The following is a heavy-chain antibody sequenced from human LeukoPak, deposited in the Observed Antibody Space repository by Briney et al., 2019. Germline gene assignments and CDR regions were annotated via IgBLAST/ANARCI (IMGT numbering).Heavy chain of an antibody. D-gene: IGHD1-26*01. Sequence: GGSLRLSCAASGFTFSSYSMNWVRQAPGKGLEWVSYISSSSSTIYYADSVKGRFTISRDNAKNSLYLQMNSLRAEDTAVYYCAREALGGATTVYYFDYWGQGTLVTVSS. CDR3: AREALGGATTVYYFDY. CDR1: GFTFSSYS. V-gene: IGHV3-48*04. CDR2: ISSSSSTI. J-gene: IGHJ4*02.